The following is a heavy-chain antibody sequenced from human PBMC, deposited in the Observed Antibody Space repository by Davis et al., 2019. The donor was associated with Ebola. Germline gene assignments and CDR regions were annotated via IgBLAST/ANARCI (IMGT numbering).Heavy chain of an antibody. CDR2: IYPGDSDT. CDR1: GYSFTSYW. J-gene: IGHJ4*02. Sequence: GESLKISCKGSGYSFTSYWIAWVRQMPGKGLEWMGMIYPGDSDTRYSPSLQGQVTISADNFFTTAYLQWSSLKASDTAMYYCARHSSVATREGSDYWGQGTLVTVSS. D-gene: IGHD6-6*01. CDR3: ARHSSVATREGSDY. V-gene: IGHV5-51*01.